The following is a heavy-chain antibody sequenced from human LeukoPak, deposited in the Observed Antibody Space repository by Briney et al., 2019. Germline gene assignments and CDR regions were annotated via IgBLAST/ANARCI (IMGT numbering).Heavy chain of an antibody. Sequence: ASVKVSCKASGYTFTSYDINWVRQATGQGLEWMGWMNPNSGNTGYAQKFQGRVTITRNTSISTAYMELSSLRSEDTAVYYCARNDYSNAEYFQHWGQGTLVTVPS. CDR2: MNPNSGNT. CDR3: ARNDYSNAEYFQH. J-gene: IGHJ1*01. V-gene: IGHV1-8*03. D-gene: IGHD4-11*01. CDR1: GYTFTSYD.